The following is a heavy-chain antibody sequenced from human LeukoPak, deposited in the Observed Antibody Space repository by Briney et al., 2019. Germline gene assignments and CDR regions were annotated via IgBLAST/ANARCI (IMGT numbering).Heavy chain of an antibody. V-gene: IGHV4-34*01. D-gene: IGHD3-9*01. CDR3: AREYRYYDILTGYFPYFDY. CDR1: GGSFSGYY. Sequence: PSETLSLTCAVYGGSFSGYYWSWIRQPPGKGLEWIGEINHSGSTNYNPSLKSRVTISVDTSKNQFSLKLSSVTAADTAVYYCAREYRYYDILTGYFPYFDYWGQGTLVTVSS. CDR2: INHSGST. J-gene: IGHJ4*02.